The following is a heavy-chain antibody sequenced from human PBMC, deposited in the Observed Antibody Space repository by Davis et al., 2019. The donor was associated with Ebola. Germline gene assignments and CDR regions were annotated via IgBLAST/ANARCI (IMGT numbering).Heavy chain of an antibody. CDR2: IYTGDSDT. D-gene: IGHD7-27*01. J-gene: IGHJ3*02. Sequence: GESLKISCKDSGNSFTSHWIGWVRQMPGKGLEWMGLIYTGDSDTRYSPSFRGQVTISADKSTKTAFLQWSSLKASDTGIYYCASLRRTITGMDDSFDICGQGTMVTVSS. CDR3: ASLRRTITGMDDSFDI. V-gene: IGHV5-51*01. CDR1: GNSFTSHW.